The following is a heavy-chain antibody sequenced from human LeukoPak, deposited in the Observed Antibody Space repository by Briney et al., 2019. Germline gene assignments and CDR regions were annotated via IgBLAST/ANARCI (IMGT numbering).Heavy chain of an antibody. CDR1: GYTFTTYY. CDR2: INPDGGST. Sequence: ASVKVSCKASGYTFTTYYVHWVRQAPGQGLEWMGFINPDGGSTSYAQKFQGRVTITRNTSISTAYMELSSLRSEDTAVYYCARGRGIVVVPAATYYFDYWGQGTLVTVSS. D-gene: IGHD2-2*01. CDR3: ARGRGIVVVPAATYYFDY. J-gene: IGHJ4*02. V-gene: IGHV1-46*01.